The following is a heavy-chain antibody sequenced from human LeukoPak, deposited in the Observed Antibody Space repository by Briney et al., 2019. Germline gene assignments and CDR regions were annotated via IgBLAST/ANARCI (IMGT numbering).Heavy chain of an antibody. D-gene: IGHD5-18*01. V-gene: IGHV1-2*02. J-gene: IGHJ5*02. CDR2: INPNSGDT. CDR1: GYTFVANY. CDR3: ARDRRNIAMVKGNWFDP. Sequence: ASVKVSCKASGYTFVANYVHWVRQAPGQGLEWMGWINPNSGDTEYAQKFLGRVTMTRDTSISTAYMELSRLKSDDTAVYYCARDRRNIAMVKGNWFDPWGQGTLVTVSS.